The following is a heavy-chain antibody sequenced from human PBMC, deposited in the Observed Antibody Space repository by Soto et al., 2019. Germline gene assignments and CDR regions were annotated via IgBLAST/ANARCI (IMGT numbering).Heavy chain of an antibody. J-gene: IGHJ4*02. CDR3: ATQSSRYSGYV. D-gene: IGHD5-12*01. V-gene: IGHV3-21*01. CDR2: ISSSSSYI. CDR1: GFTFSSYS. Sequence: EVQLVESGGGLVKPGGSLRLSCAASGFTFSSYSMNWVRQAPGKGLEWVSSISSSSSYIYYADSVKGRFTISRDNAKNSLYLQMNSLRAEDTAVYYCATQSSRYSGYVWGQGTLVTVSS.